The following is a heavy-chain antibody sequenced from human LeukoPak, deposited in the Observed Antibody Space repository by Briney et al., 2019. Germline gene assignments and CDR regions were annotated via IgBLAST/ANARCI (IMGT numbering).Heavy chain of an antibody. D-gene: IGHD1-26*01. CDR3: ARRDVGATIDY. CDR2: ILYTGRT. Sequence: SETLSLTRTVSGDSISSSRFYWAWIRQPPGKGLEWIGSILYTGRTFYNPSLKSRVTISVDTSKNQFSLRLGSVTASDTAVYYCARRDVGATIDYWGQGTLVTVSS. V-gene: IGHV4-39*01. J-gene: IGHJ4*02. CDR1: GDSISSSRFY.